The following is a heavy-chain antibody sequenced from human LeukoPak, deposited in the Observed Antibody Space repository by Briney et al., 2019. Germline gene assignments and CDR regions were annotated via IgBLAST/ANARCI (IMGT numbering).Heavy chain of an antibody. V-gene: IGHV4-59*01. CDR1: GGAITNYY. CDR3: AREWCSGGSCYFDY. Sequence: SETLSLTCGVSGGAITNYYWNWIRQAPGRGLEWLGYIYYTGSTTYNPSVKSRITISLDTSKKQISLKLRSVTAADTAVYYCAREWCSGGSCYFDYWGQGTLVTVSS. J-gene: IGHJ4*02. D-gene: IGHD2-15*01. CDR2: IYYTGST.